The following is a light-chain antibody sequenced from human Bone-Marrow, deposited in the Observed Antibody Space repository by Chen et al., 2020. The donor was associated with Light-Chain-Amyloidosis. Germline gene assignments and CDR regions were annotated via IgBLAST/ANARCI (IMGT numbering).Light chain of an antibody. Sequence: QSALPQPASVSGSPGQSITISCTGTSSDAGGDNHVSWYQQHPDKAPKLMIYEVTNRPSWVPDRFSGSKSDTTASLTISGLQTEDEADYFCSSYTITNTLVFGSGTRVTVL. J-gene: IGLJ1*01. CDR1: SSDAGGDNH. V-gene: IGLV2-14*01. CDR2: EVT. CDR3: SSYTITNTLV.